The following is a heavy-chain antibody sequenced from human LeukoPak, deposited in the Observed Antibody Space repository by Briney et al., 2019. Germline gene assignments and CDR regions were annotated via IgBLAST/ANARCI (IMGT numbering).Heavy chain of an antibody. V-gene: IGHV4-38-2*02. D-gene: IGHD3-22*01. J-gene: IGHJ4*02. CDR1: GYSISSGFY. CDR2: IYHSGNT. Sequence: SETLSLTCTVSGYSISSGFYWGWIRQPPGKGLDWIGSIYHSGNTYYNPSLKSRLTISVDTSKNEFSLKLSSVTAADTAVYYCAREAYDSSGYYNDYWGQGTLVTVSS. CDR3: AREAYDSSGYYNDY.